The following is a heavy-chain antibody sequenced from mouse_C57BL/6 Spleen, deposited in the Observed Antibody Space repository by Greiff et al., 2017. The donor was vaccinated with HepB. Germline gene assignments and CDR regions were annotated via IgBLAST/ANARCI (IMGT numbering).Heavy chain of an antibody. CDR1: GYAFTNYL. CDR3: ARSLTTVVASGY. CDR2: INPGSGGT. Sequence: VKLQESGAELVRPGTSVKVSCKASGYAFTNYLIEWVKQRPGQGLEWIGVINPGSGGTNYNEKFKGKATLTADKSSSTAYMQLSSLTSEDSAVYFCARSLTTVVASGYWGQGTSVTVSS. V-gene: IGHV1-54*01. D-gene: IGHD1-1*01. J-gene: IGHJ4*01.